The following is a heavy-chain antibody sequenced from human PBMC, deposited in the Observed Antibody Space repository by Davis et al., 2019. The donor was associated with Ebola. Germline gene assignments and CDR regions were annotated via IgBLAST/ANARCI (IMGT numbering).Heavy chain of an antibody. CDR3: ARDIKGIAAAAHYYYGMDV. V-gene: IGHV1-2*02. CDR1: GYTFTTYD. D-gene: IGHD6-13*01. CDR2: MNPNSGGT. Sequence: ASVTVSCKASGYTFTTYDINWVRQATGQGLEWLGWMNPNSGGTNYAQKFQGRVTMTRDTSISTAYMELSRLRSDDTAVYYCARDIKGIAAAAHYYYGMDVWGQGTTVTVSS. J-gene: IGHJ6*02.